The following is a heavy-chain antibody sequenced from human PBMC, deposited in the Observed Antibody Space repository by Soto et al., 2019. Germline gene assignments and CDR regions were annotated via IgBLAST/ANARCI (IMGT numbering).Heavy chain of an antibody. CDR2: INPNSGGT. Sequence: ALVKVSCKASGYTFTGYYMHWVRQAPGQGLEWMGWINPNSGGTNYAQKFQGWVTMTRDTSISTAYLQWSSLKASDTAMYYCARQYFYDNTGYYYNFDSWGQGTLVTVSS. CDR3: ARQYFYDNTGYYYNFDS. D-gene: IGHD3-22*01. CDR1: GYTFTGYY. J-gene: IGHJ4*02. V-gene: IGHV1-2*04.